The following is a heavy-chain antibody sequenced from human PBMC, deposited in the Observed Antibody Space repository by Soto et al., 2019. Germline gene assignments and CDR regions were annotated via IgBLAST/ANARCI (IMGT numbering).Heavy chain of an antibody. CDR3: ARGTMVRGVTPFDI. CDR1: SGSISRGPYY. D-gene: IGHD3-10*01. V-gene: IGHV4-31*03. CDR2: IYYTGSA. J-gene: IGHJ3*02. Sequence: QVQLQESGPGLVKPSQTLSLTCNVSSGSISRGPYYWSWIRQHPGGGLEWIGYIYYTGSAYYNPSLESRVTMAIDTSKSHFSLKLTSVTAADTAVYYCARGTMVRGVTPFDIWGLGTMVTVSS.